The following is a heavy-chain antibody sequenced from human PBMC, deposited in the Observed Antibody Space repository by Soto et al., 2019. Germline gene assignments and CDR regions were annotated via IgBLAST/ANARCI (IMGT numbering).Heavy chain of an antibody. CDR1: GFTFSSYW. V-gene: IGHV3-74*01. D-gene: IGHD3-16*01. CDR2: INSDGSST. J-gene: IGHJ6*02. Sequence: GSLRLSCAASGFTFSSYWMHWVRQAPWKGLVWVSRINSDGSSTSYADSVKGRFTISRDNAKNTLYLQMNSLRAEDTAVYYCAIEHDDYYYYYGMDCSGQGIIVTVSS. CDR3: AIEHDDYYYYYGMDC.